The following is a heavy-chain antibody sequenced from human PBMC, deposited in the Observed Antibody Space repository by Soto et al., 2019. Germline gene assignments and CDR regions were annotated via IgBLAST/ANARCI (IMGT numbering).Heavy chain of an antibody. J-gene: IGHJ3*02. CDR3: VRHLFKDNYGDFGAFDI. CDR2: IWYNGSNK. CDR1: GFTFSSYG. Sequence: QVQLVESGGGVVQPGRSLRLSCAASGFTFSSYGMHWVRQAPGKGLEWVAIIWYNGSNKYSADSVKGRFTISRDNSKNTLYLQMNSLSAEDTAVYYCVRHLFKDNYGDFGAFDIWGQGTMVTVSS. V-gene: IGHV3-33*01. D-gene: IGHD4-17*01.